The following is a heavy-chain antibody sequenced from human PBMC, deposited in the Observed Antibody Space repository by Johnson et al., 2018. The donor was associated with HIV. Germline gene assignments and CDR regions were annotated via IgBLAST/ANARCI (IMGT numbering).Heavy chain of an antibody. J-gene: IGHJ3*01. CDR3: ARDKRGSYRGAFDV. V-gene: IGHV3-20*04. CDR2: INWNGAIT. CDR1: GFTFHDYA. D-gene: IGHD3-16*01. Sequence: VQLVESGGGLVKPGGSLRLSCAASGFTFHDYAMSWVRQAPGKGLEWVSGINWNGAITGYAGSVKGRFIISRDNAKNSLYLQMSTLRAEDTALYYSARDKRGSYRGAFDVWGQGTMVTVSS.